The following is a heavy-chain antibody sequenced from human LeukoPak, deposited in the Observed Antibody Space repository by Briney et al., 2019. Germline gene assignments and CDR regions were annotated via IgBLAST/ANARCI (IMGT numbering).Heavy chain of an antibody. D-gene: IGHD5-18*01. J-gene: IGHJ4*02. CDR3: ARNRYSYGPRGYYFDY. CDR2: INHSGST. CDR1: GGSFSGYY. V-gene: IGHV4-34*01. Sequence: SETLSLTCAVYGGSFSGYYWSWIRQPPGKGLEWIGEINHSGSTNYNPSLKSRVTISVDTSKNQFSLKLSSVTAADTAVYYCARNRYSYGPRGYYFDYWDQGTLVTVSS.